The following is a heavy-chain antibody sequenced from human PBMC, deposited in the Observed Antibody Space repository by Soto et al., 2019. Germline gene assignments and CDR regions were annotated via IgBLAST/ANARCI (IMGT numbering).Heavy chain of an antibody. Sequence: QGQRVQSGAEVKKPGASLKVSCKASGYTFSTYGVSWVRQAPGQGLEWMGWITVSNGNTHYIDNLQGRVTMTTDTSTNTAYMELWRLRSDDTAVYYCARSYSYGSYWYFDDWGQGTLVIVSS. CDR3: ARSYSYGSYWYFDD. J-gene: IGHJ4*02. V-gene: IGHV1-18*04. CDR2: ITVSNGNT. D-gene: IGHD5-18*01. CDR1: GYTFSTYG.